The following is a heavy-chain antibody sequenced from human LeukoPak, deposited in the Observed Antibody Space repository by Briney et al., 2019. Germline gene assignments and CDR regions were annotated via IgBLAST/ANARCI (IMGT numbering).Heavy chain of an antibody. J-gene: IGHJ4*02. Sequence: PSETLSLTCAVYGGSFSGYYWSWIRQPPGKGLEWIGEINHSGSTNYNPSLESRVTISVDTSKNQFSLKLSSVTAADTAVYYCAGTVTAYYFDSWGQGTLVTVSS. CDR3: AGTVTAYYFDS. CDR2: INHSGST. D-gene: IGHD4-17*01. CDR1: GGSFSGYY. V-gene: IGHV4-34*01.